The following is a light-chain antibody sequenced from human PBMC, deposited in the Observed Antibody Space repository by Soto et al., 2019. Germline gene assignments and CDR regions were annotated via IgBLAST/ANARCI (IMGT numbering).Light chain of an antibody. CDR3: QQRSDWPLT. CDR1: QSVSSY. Sequence: EIVLTQSPATRSLSPGERATLSCRASQSVSSYLAWYQQRPGQAPRLLIYDVSNGATGIPARFSGSGSGTDFTLTISSLEPEDFAVYYCQQRSDWPLTFGGGTKVEIK. CDR2: DVS. J-gene: IGKJ4*01. V-gene: IGKV3-11*01.